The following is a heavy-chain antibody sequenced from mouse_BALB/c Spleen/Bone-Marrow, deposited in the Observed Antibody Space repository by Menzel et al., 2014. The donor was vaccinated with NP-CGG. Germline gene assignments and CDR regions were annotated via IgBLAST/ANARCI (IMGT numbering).Heavy chain of an antibody. CDR3: ANYYYGSSLFAY. CDR2: IDPANGNT. V-gene: IGHV14-3*02. D-gene: IGHD1-1*01. CDR1: GFNIKDTY. J-gene: IGHJ3*01. Sequence: EVQLQQSGAELGQPGASVKLSCTASGFNIKDTYMHWVKQRPEQGLEWIGRIDPANGNTKYDPKFQGKATITADTSSNTAYLQLSSLTSEDTAVYYCANYYYGSSLFAYWGQATPATVSA.